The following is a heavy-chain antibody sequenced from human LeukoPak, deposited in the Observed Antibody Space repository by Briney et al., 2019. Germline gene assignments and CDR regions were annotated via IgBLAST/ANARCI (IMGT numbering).Heavy chain of an antibody. CDR1: GFTFSSYA. D-gene: IGHD2-15*01. CDR3: AKSLGGGSDDAFDI. J-gene: IGHJ3*02. Sequence: QPGGSLRLSCAASGFTFSSYAMSWVRRAPGKGLEWVSAISGSGVSTYYADSVKGRFTISRDNSKNTLYLQMNSQRAEDTAVYYCAKSLGGGSDDAFDIWGQGTMVTVSS. CDR2: ISGSGVST. V-gene: IGHV3-23*01.